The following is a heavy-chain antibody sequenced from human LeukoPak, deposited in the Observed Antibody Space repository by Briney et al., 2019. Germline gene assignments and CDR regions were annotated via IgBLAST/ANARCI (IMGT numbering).Heavy chain of an antibody. V-gene: IGHV4-31*03. Sequence: SQTLSLTCTVSGGSISSGVYYWSWIRQHPGKGLEWVGYIYYSGSTYYNPSLKSRVTISVDTPKNQFSLKLSSVTAADTAVYYCAIQVGAPMAGYFDYWGQGTLVTVSS. CDR2: IYYSGST. D-gene: IGHD1-26*01. CDR3: AIQVGAPMAGYFDY. CDR1: GGSISSGVYY. J-gene: IGHJ4*02.